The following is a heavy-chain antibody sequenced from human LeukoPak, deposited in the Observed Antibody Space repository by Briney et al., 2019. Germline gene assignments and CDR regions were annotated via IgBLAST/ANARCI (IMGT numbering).Heavy chain of an antibody. D-gene: IGHD6-19*01. V-gene: IGHV3-15*07. CDR3: TTRSLAVAGTDY. CDR2: IKSKTDGGTT. J-gene: IGHJ4*02. Sequence: GGSLRLSCAASGFTFSNAWMNWVRQAPGKGLEWVGRIKSKTDGGTTDYAAPVKGRFTISRDDSKNTLYLQMNSLKTEDSAVYYCTTRSLAVAGTDYWGQGTLVTVSS. CDR1: GFTFSNAW.